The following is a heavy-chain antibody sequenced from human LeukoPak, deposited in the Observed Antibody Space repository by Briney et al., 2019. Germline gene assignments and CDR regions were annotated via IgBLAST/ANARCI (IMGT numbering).Heavy chain of an antibody. CDR1: GYTFTSYY. D-gene: IGHD1-26*01. V-gene: IGHV1-46*01. CDR2: INPSGGST. CDR3: ARVLVRGSYYHPHFDY. J-gene: IGHJ4*02. Sequence: ASVKVSCKASGYTFTSYYMHWVRQAPGQGLEWMGIINPSGGSTSYAQKFQGRVTMTRDTSTSTVYMELSSLRSEDTAVYYCARVLVRGSYYHPHFDYWGQGNLVTVSS.